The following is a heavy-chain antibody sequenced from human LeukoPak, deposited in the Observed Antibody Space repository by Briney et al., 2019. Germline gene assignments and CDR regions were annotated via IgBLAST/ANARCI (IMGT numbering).Heavy chain of an antibody. D-gene: IGHD5-24*01. CDR1: GGTFSSYA. V-gene: IGHV1-69*04. CDR3: ARGYKAEYFQH. CDR2: IIPILGIA. Sequence: GASVKVSCKASGGTFSSYAISWVRQAPGQGLEWMGRIIPILGIANYAQKFQGRVTITADKSTSTAYMELSSLRSEDTAVYYCARGYKAEYFQHWGQGTLVTVSS. J-gene: IGHJ1*01.